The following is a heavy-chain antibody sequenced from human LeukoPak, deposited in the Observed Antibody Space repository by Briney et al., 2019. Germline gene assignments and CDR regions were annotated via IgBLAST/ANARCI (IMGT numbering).Heavy chain of an antibody. J-gene: IGHJ4*02. CDR3: AKRGVVIRVILVGFHKEAYYFDS. V-gene: IGHV3-23*01. Sequence: GGSLRLSCAVSGITLSNYGMTWVRQAPGKGLEWVAGISDTGGRTNYADSVKGRFTISRDNPKNTLYLQMNSLRAEDTAVYFCAKRGVVIRVILVGFHKEAYYFDSWGRGALVTVSS. CDR1: GITLSNYG. D-gene: IGHD3-22*01. CDR2: ISDTGGRT.